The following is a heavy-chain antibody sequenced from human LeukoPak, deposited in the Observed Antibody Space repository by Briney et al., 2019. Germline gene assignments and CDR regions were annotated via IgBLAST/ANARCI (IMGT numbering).Heavy chain of an antibody. Sequence: GRSLRLSCAASGFTFSSYGVHWVRQAPGKGLEWVAVISYDGSNKYNADSVKGRFTISRDNSKNTLYLQMNSLRAEDTAVYYCARMPGANYYYNGMDVWGQGTTVTVS. CDR3: ARMPGANYYYNGMDV. J-gene: IGHJ6*02. CDR1: GFTFSSYG. V-gene: IGHV3-30-3*01. D-gene: IGHD1-14*01. CDR2: ISYDGSNK.